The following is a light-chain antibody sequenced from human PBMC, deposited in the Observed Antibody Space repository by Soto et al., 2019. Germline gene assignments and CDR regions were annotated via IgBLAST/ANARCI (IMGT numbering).Light chain of an antibody. Sequence: DIQMTQSPSSLSASVGDRVTITCRASESIRNNLNWYQQKPGKAPKLLIYAASTVQSGVLSRFSGGGSGTALTLTIVSLQPEDFTTHYCQHSSCTPLGAFGHATKVQF. CDR2: AAS. V-gene: IGKV1-39*01. CDR1: ESIRNN. CDR3: QHSSCTPLGA. J-gene: IGKJ1*01.